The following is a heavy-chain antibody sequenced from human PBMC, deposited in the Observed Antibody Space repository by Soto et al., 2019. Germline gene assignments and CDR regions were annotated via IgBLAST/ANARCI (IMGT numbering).Heavy chain of an antibody. CDR1: GFTFDDYA. J-gene: IGHJ6*03. V-gene: IGHV3-9*01. CDR3: AKETTTPYYFYCYMDV. CDR2: ISWNSGSI. Sequence: GGSLRLSCAASGFTFDDYAMHCVRQAPGKGLEWVSGISWNSGSIGYADSVKGRFTISSDNAKNSLYLQMNSLRAEDTALYYCAKETTTPYYFYCYMDVWGKGTKVTV.